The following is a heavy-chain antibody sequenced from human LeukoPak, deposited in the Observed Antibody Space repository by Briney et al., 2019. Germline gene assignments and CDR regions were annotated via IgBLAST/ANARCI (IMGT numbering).Heavy chain of an antibody. CDR2: IYHSGST. CDR3: ARDQLLWFGELQMAYGMDV. J-gene: IGHJ6*04. Sequence: SETLSLTCAVSGYSISSGYYWGWIRQPPGKGLEWIGSIYHSGSTYYNPSLKSRVTISVDTSKNQFSLKLNSVTAADTAVYYCARDQLLWFGELQMAYGMDVWGKGTTVTVSS. V-gene: IGHV4-38-2*02. CDR1: GYSISSGYY. D-gene: IGHD3-10*01.